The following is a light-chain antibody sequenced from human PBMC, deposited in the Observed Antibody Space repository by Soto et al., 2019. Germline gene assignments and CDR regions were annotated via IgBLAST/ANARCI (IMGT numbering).Light chain of an antibody. J-gene: IGKJ1*01. CDR3: QQYNNWPKT. V-gene: IGKV3D-15*01. Sequence: EIVMTQSPATLSVSPGERATFSCRASQSVSSNLAWYQQKPGQAPRLLIYDASNRATGIPARFSGSGSGTEFTLTISSLQSEDFAVYYCQQYNNWPKTFGQGTKVDNK. CDR2: DAS. CDR1: QSVSSN.